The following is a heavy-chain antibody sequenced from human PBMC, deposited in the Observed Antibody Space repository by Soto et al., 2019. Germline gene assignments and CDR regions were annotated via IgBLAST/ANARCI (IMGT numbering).Heavy chain of an antibody. Sequence: QVQLQESGPGLVKPSETLSLTCTVSGGSIGSYYWSWIRQPPGKGLEWIGYIYYSGSTNYNPSLKSRVTISVDTSKNQFSLKLSSVTAADTAVYYCARDRRAPDAAFDIWGQGTMVTVSS. CDR3: ARDRRAPDAAFDI. CDR2: IYYSGST. V-gene: IGHV4-59*01. CDR1: GGSIGSYY. J-gene: IGHJ3*02.